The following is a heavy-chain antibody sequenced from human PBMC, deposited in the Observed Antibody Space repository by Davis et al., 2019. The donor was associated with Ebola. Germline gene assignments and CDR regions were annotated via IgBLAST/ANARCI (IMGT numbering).Heavy chain of an antibody. CDR1: GGSFSGYY. D-gene: IGHD6-19*01. CDR3: ASDGPRGSGWYDY. Sequence: MPSETLSLTCAVYGGSFSGYYWSWIRQPPGKGLEWIGSIYYSGSTYYNPSLKSRVTISVDTSKNQFSLKLSSVTAADTAVYYCASDGPRGSGWYDYWGQGTLVTVSS. CDR2: IYYSGST. J-gene: IGHJ4*02. V-gene: IGHV4-34*01.